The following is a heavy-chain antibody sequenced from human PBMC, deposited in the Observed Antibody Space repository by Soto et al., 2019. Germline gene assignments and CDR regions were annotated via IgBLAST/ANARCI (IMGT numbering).Heavy chain of an antibody. CDR2: IIPLFGTA. CDR1: GGTFSTYA. D-gene: IGHD2-15*01. V-gene: IGHV1-69*01. Sequence: QVQLVQSGAEVKQPGSSVKVSCKASGGTFSTYAINWVRQAPGHGLGWMGGIIPLFGTAKYAQKFQDRVTITADESTSTAHMELRSLRSEDTAVYYCARDYGHDCSGGNCYFYFWGQGTLVTVSS. J-gene: IGHJ4*02. CDR3: ARDYGHDCSGGNCYFYF.